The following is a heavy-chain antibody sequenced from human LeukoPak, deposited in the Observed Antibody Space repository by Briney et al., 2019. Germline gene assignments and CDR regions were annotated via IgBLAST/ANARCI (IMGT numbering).Heavy chain of an antibody. CDR1: GFTFSSYE. D-gene: IGHD6-19*01. Sequence: GGSLRLSCAASGFTFSSYEMNWVRQAPGKGLEWVSYISSSGSTIYYADSVKGRFTISRDNAKNSLYLQMNSLRAEDTAVYYCARVVEYSSGWGPSDYWGQGTLVTVSS. CDR3: ARVVEYSSGWGPSDY. J-gene: IGHJ4*02. V-gene: IGHV3-48*03. CDR2: ISSSGSTI.